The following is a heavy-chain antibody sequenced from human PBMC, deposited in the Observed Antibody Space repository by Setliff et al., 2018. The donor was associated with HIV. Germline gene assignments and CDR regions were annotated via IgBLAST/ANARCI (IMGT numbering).Heavy chain of an antibody. CDR3: ARGGSNSWSPFDY. D-gene: IGHD6-13*01. CDR1: GFTFSSHA. V-gene: IGHV3-23*05. J-gene: IGHJ4*02. Sequence: GGSLRLSCAASGFTFSSHAMSWVRQAPGKGLEWVSAISGSNKYYADSVKGRFTISRDNAKNTLYLQMNSLRAEDTAVYYCARGGSNSWSPFDYWGQGTLVTVSS. CDR2: ISGSNK.